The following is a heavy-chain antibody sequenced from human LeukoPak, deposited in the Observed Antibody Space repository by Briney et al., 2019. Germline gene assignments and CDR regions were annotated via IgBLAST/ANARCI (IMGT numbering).Heavy chain of an antibody. V-gene: IGHV3-48*01. D-gene: IGHD1-26*01. CDR2: ISSSSSTI. J-gene: IGHJ4*02. CDR3: ARDQVVGATGFDY. CDR1: GFTFSSYS. Sequence: GGSLRLSCAASGFTFSSYSMNWVRQAPGKGLEWVSYISSSSSTIYYADSVKGRFTISRDNAKNSLYLQMNSLRAEDTAVYYCARDQVVGATGFDYWGQGTPVTVSS.